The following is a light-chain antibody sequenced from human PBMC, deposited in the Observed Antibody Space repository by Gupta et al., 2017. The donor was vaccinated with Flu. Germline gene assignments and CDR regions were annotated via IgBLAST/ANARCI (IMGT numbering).Light chain of an antibody. J-gene: IGKJ4*01. CDR2: AAS. V-gene: IGKV1D-12*01. CDR3: QQANSFPLT. CDR1: QGISTY. Sequence: PSSVSASVGDRVTISCRASQGISTYLAWYQQKPGKAPKLLIYAASSMQSGVPPRFSGNGSGTDFTLTISSLQPEDFAAYYCQQANSFPLTFGRGTKVDIK.